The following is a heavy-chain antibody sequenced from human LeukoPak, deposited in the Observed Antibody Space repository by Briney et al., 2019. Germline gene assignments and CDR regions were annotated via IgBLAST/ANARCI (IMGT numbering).Heavy chain of an antibody. J-gene: IGHJ4*02. CDR3: ARVIAARPHYDY. V-gene: IGHV4-34*01. D-gene: IGHD6-6*01. CDR2: INHSGST. CDR1: GGSFSGYY. Sequence: PSETLSLTCAVYGGSFSGYYWSWIRQPPGKGLEWIGEINHSGSTNYNPSLKSRVTISVDTSKNQFSLKLSSVTAADTAVYYCARVIAARPHYDYWGQGTLVTVSS.